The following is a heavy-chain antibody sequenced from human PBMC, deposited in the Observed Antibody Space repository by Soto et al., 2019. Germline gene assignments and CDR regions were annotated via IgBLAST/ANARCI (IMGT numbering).Heavy chain of an antibody. Sequence: EVQLVESGGGLVQSGGSLRLACAASGFTFRNYCMHWVRQAPGKGLVWVSRISDYGRINYADSVKGRFTISRDDAKRELYLQMNNLRDEDTAVYYCARGGVEPFDYWGQGALVTVSS. D-gene: IGHD3-3*01. CDR2: ISDYGRI. CDR3: ARGGVEPFDY. J-gene: IGHJ4*02. V-gene: IGHV3-74*01. CDR1: GFTFRNYC.